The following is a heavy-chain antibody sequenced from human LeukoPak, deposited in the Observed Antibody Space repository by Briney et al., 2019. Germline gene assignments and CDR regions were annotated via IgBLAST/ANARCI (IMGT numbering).Heavy chain of an antibody. CDR3: AKLIQLWSLDAFDI. J-gene: IGHJ3*02. CDR2: ISWSSGST. V-gene: IGHV3-9*01. D-gene: IGHD5-18*01. CDR1: GFTFDDYA. Sequence: PGRSLRLSCAASGFTFDDYAMHWVRQAPGKGLEWVSGISWSSGSTAYADSVKGRFTISRDNAKNTLYLQMNSLRAEDTAVYYCAKLIQLWSLDAFDIWGQGTMVTVSS.